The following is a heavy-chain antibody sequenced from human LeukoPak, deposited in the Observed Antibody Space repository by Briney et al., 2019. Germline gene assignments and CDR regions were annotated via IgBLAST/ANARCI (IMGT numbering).Heavy chain of an antibody. CDR1: GGSISSGGYS. CDR2: IYYSGST. J-gene: IGHJ2*01. V-gene: IGHV4-31*03. CDR3: ARDEGPRYFDL. Sequence: SETLSLTCTVSGGSISSGGYSWSWIRQHPGKGLEWIGYIYYSGSTYYNPSLKSRVTISVDTSKNQFSLKLSSVTAADTAVYYCARDEGPRYFDLWGRGTLVTVSS.